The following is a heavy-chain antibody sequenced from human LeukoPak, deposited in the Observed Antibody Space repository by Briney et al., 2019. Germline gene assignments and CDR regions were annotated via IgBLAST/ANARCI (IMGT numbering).Heavy chain of an antibody. V-gene: IGHV1-69*06. D-gene: IGHD6-6*01. CDR3: ARVYSSSSNTKYYFDY. J-gene: IGHJ4*02. Sequence: GASVKVSCKASGGTFSSYAISWVRQAPGQGLEWMGGIIPIFGTANYAQKFQGRVTITADKSTSTAYMELSSPRSEDTAVYYCARVYSSSSNTKYYFDYWGQGTLVTVSS. CDR1: GGTFSSYA. CDR2: IIPIFGTA.